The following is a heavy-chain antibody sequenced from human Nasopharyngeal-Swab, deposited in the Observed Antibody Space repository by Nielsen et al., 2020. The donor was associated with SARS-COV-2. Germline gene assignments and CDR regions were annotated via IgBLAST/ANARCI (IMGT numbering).Heavy chain of an antibody. D-gene: IGHD4-17*01. Sequence: GESLKISCSVSEFTFSDYVMNWVRQAPGKGLEWVSSISSTNNFIFYADSVKGRFTISRDNAKNSLYLQMNTLRAEDTAVYYCVRDVIATVTTPPDYWGQGTLVTVSS. CDR2: ISSTNNFI. V-gene: IGHV3-21*01. CDR3: VRDVIATVTTPPDY. J-gene: IGHJ4*02. CDR1: EFTFSDYV.